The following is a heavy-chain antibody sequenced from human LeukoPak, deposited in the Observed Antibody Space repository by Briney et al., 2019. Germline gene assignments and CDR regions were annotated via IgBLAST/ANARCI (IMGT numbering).Heavy chain of an antibody. CDR1: GGSFSGYY. Sequence: KPSETLSLTCAVYGGSFSGYYWSWIRQPPGKGLEWIGEINHSGSTNYNPSLKSRVTISVDTSKNQFSLKLSSVTAADTAVYYCARLSYGELDYWGQGTLVTVSS. CDR2: INHSGST. V-gene: IGHV4-34*01. D-gene: IGHD3-10*01. CDR3: ARLSYGELDY. J-gene: IGHJ4*02.